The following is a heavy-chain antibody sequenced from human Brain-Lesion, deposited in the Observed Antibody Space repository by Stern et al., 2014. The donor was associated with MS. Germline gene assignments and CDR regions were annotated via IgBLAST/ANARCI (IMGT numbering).Heavy chain of an antibody. D-gene: IGHD3-3*01. Sequence: EVQLVEYGGGLVQPGGSLTISCTAAGFTFGNYWMTWVRQAPGKGLEWVANIKEDGNEKNYVDSVKGRFTISRDNARNSLYLQMNSLRVEDTALYYCARVYNTIYGIVTQRGSGMDVWGQGTTVIVSS. CDR2: IKEDGNEK. CDR3: ARVYNTIYGIVTQRGSGMDV. CDR1: GFTFGNYW. J-gene: IGHJ6*02. V-gene: IGHV3-7*01.